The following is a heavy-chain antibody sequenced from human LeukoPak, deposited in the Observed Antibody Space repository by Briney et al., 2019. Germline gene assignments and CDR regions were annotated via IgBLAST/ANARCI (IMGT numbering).Heavy chain of an antibody. V-gene: IGHV1-2*02. CDR1: GYTFTGYY. CDR2: INPNSGGT. CDR3: ARAYGSGSPFDY. D-gene: IGHD3-10*01. Sequence: ASVKVSCKASGYTFTGYYMHWVGQAAGQGLEWMGWINPNSGGTNYAQKFQGRVTMTRDTSISTAYKELSRLRSDDTAVYYCARAYGSGSPFDYWGQGTLVTVSS. J-gene: IGHJ4*02.